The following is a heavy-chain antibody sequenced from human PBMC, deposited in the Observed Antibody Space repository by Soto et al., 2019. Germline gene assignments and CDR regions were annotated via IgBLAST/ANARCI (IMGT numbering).Heavy chain of an antibody. J-gene: IGHJ4*02. CDR2: SRSKVNSYTT. D-gene: IGHD6-19*01. V-gene: IGHV3-72*01. Sequence: EVQLVESGGGLVQPGGSLRLSCAVSGFTFSDHYMDWVRQAPGKGLEWVGRSRSKVNSYTTEYAASVKGRFSISRDNSKNSLYLQMNSLKTEDTAVYYCARDSKAGAGLDSWGQGTLVTVSS. CDR1: GFTFSDHY. CDR3: ARDSKAGAGLDS.